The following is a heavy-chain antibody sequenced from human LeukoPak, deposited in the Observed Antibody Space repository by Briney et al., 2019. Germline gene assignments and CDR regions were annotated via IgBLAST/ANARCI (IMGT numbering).Heavy chain of an antibody. J-gene: IGHJ6*02. CDR1: GGSISNYY. Sequence: SETLSLTCTVSGGSISNYYWSWIRQPPGKGLEWIGEINHSGSTNYNPSLKSRVTISVDTSKNQFSLKLSSVTAADTAVYYCARERAMYYDILTGYYYYYYGMDVWGQGTTVTVSS. D-gene: IGHD3-9*01. V-gene: IGHV4-34*01. CDR2: INHSGST. CDR3: ARERAMYYDILTGYYYYYYGMDV.